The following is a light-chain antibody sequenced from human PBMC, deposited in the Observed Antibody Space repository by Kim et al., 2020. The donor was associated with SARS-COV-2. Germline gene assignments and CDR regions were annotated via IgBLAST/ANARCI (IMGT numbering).Light chain of an antibody. Sequence: APVNTARITRGGFHTEGKSGHWYQQEPGQAPVLVIYYDNDRPSGVPERFHGSNSGNTATLTISRVEAGDEADYYCQVWDSSSDHRVFGGGTQLTVL. V-gene: IGLV3-21*04. CDR3: QVWDSSSDHRV. CDR1: HTEGKS. J-gene: IGLJ3*02. CDR2: YDN.